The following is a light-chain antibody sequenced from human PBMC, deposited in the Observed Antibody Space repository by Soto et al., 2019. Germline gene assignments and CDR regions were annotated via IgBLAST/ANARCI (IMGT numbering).Light chain of an antibody. V-gene: IGKV3-20*01. CDR2: RAS. Sequence: EIVLTQSPGTPSLSPGERATLSCRASQSVSSSYLAWYQQKPGQAPRLLIYRASSRATGIPDRFSGSGSGTDFTLTISRLEPEDFAVYYCQQYGSSLFTFGPGTKGDIK. CDR3: QQYGSSLFT. CDR1: QSVSSSY. J-gene: IGKJ3*01.